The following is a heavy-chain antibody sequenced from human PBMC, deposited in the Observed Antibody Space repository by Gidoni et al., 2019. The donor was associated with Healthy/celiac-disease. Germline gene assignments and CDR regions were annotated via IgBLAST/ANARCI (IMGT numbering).Heavy chain of an antibody. V-gene: IGHV4-39*01. D-gene: IGHD1-26*01. CDR1: GGSISSSSYY. Sequence: QLQLQESGPGLVKTSETLSLTCTVSGGSISSSSYYWGWIRQPPGKGLEWIGSIYYSGSTYYNPSLKRRVTISVDTSKNQFSLKLSSVTAADSAVYYCARRGWELIFDYWGQGTLVTVSS. CDR3: ARRGWELIFDY. CDR2: IYYSGST. J-gene: IGHJ4*02.